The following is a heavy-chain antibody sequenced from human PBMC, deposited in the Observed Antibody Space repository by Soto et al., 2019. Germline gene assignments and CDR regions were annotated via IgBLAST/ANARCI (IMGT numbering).Heavy chain of an antibody. CDR2: ISGSGGST. CDR1: GFTFSSYA. D-gene: IGHD2-15*01. CDR3: AKGVSGCSGGSCYYSDYFDY. J-gene: IGHJ4*02. V-gene: IGHV3-23*01. Sequence: EVQLLESGGGLVQPGGSLRLSCAASGFTFSSYAMSWVRQAPGKGLEWVSAISGSGGSTYYEDSVKGRFTISRDNSKNTLYLQMNSLRAEDTAVYYCAKGVSGCSGGSCYYSDYFDYWGQGTLVTVSS.